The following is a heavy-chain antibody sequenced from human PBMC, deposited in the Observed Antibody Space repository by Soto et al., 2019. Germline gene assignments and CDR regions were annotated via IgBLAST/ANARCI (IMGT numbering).Heavy chain of an antibody. CDR1: GGTFSSYA. CDR3: ASPVVAATPFCYGMDV. J-gene: IGHJ6*02. Sequence: QVQLVQSGAEVKKPGSSVKVSCKASGGTFSSYAISWVRQAPGQGLEWMGGIIPIFGTANYAQKFQGRVTITXXEXTXXAYMELSSLRSEDTAVYYCASPVVAATPFCYGMDVWGQGTTVTVS. CDR2: IIPIFGTA. D-gene: IGHD2-15*01. V-gene: IGHV1-69*05.